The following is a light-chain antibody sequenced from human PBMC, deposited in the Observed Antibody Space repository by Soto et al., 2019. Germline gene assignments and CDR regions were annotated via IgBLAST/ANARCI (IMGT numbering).Light chain of an antibody. V-gene: IGKV3-20*01. CDR2: GAS. Sequence: EIVLTQSPGTLSLSPGERATLSGRASQSVSSSYLAWYQQKPGQAPRLLIYGASSRATGIPDRFSGSGSGTDFTPTISRLEPQDFAVYYGQQYGSSPPITVGGGTKVEIK. J-gene: IGKJ4*01. CDR3: QQYGSSPPIT. CDR1: QSVSSSY.